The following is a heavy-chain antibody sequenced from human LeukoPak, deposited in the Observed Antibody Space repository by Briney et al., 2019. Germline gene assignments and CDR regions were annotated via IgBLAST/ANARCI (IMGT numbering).Heavy chain of an antibody. V-gene: IGHV1-18*01. D-gene: IGHD5-18*01. CDR2: ISAYNGNT. Sequence: AASVKVSCKASGYTFTNNGISWVRQAPGQGLEWMGWISAYNGNTNYAQKFQGRVSMTTDTSRRTAYMELTSLTSDDTAVYYCARVRGYSYGDFDCWGQGTLVTVSS. CDR1: GYTFTNNG. CDR3: ARVRGYSYGDFDC. J-gene: IGHJ4*02.